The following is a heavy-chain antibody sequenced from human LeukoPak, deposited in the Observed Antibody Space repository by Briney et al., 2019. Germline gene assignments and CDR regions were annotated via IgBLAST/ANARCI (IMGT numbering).Heavy chain of an antibody. V-gene: IGHV3-23*01. J-gene: IGHJ4*02. CDR1: GFTFSSYA. D-gene: IGHD2-15*01. CDR2: ISGSGGST. Sequence: GGSLRLSCAASGFTFSSYAMSWVRQAPGKGLEWVSAISGSGGSTYYADSVKGRFTISRDNSKNTLYLQINSLRAEDTAVYYCAGVPSGGISKLTVDYWGQGTLVTVSS. CDR3: AGVPSGGISKLTVDY.